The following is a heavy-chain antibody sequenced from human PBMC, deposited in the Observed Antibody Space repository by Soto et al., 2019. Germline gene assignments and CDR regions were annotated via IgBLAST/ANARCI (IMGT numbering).Heavy chain of an antibody. Sequence: QVQLVEPGGGVVQPGRSLRLSCAASGFTFSSFGMHWVRQAPGKGLEWVAVISYDGSNKYYADSVKGRFTISRDNSKNTLYLQMNSLRAEDTAVYYCAKDNYYDFWSGYRGDTFDIWGQGTMVTVSS. D-gene: IGHD3-3*01. CDR3: AKDNYYDFWSGYRGDTFDI. J-gene: IGHJ3*02. CDR1: GFTFSSFG. V-gene: IGHV3-30*18. CDR2: ISYDGSNK.